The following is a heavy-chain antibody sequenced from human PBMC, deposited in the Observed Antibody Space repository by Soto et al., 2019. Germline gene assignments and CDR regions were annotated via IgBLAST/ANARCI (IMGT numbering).Heavy chain of an antibody. Sequence: GASVKVSCKASGYTFTSYGISWVRQAPGQGLEWMGWISAYNGNTNYAQKLQGRVTMTTDTSTSTAYMELRSLRSDDTAVYYCARTSHNPQWELQGSYWFDPWGQGTLVTVSS. CDR3: ARTSHNPQWELQGSYWFDP. CDR1: GYTFTSYG. D-gene: IGHD1-26*01. CDR2: ISAYNGNT. J-gene: IGHJ5*02. V-gene: IGHV1-18*01.